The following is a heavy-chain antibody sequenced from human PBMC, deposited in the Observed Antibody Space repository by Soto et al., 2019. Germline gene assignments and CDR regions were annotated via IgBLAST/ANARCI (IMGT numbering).Heavy chain of an antibody. CDR1: GDSVNSATYY. D-gene: IGHD2-21*02. V-gene: IGHV4-61*01. Sequence: SETLSLTCTVSGDSVNSATYYWSWIRQPPGKGLEWIGYIYYSGTTKYNPSLKSRVTISVDTSKNQFSLNLSSVTAADTAVYYCARGFSGGDADWFDPWGQGTLVTVSS. CDR3: ARGFSGGDADWFDP. J-gene: IGHJ5*02. CDR2: IYYSGTT.